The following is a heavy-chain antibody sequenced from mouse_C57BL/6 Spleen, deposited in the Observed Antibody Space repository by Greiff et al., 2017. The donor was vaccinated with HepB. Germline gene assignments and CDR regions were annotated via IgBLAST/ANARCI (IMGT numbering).Heavy chain of an antibody. J-gene: IGHJ3*01. Sequence: QVQLKQPGAELVKPGASVKLSCKASGYTFTSYWMQWVKQRPGQGLEWIGEIDPSDSYTNYNQKFKGKATLTVDTSSSTAYMQLSSLTSEDSAVYYCARCGSSGSFAYWGQGTLVTVSA. CDR1: GYTFTSYW. CDR3: ARCGSSGSFAY. CDR2: IDPSDSYT. V-gene: IGHV1-50*01. D-gene: IGHD3-2*02.